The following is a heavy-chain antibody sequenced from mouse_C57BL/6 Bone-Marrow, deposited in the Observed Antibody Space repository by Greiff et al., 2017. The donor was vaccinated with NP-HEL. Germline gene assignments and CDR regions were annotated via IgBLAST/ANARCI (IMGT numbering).Heavy chain of an antibody. V-gene: IGHV1-62-2*01. CDR2: FYPGSGSI. J-gene: IGHJ4*01. Sequence: QVQLQQSGAELVKPGASVKLSCKASGYTFTEYTIHWVKQRSGQGLEWIGWFYPGSGSIKYNEKFKDKATLTGDKSSSVDYMALSRLTSEDSAVYFCARHDSYEYGRYYYAMDYWGQGTSVTVSS. CDR1: GYTFTEYT. D-gene: IGHD2-4*01. CDR3: ARHDSYEYGRYYYAMDY.